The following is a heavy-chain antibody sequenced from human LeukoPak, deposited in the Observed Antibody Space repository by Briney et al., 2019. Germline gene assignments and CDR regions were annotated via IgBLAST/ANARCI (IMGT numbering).Heavy chain of an antibody. V-gene: IGHV3-30*03. J-gene: IGHJ5*02. CDR3: AGVPNVREGEWFDP. CDR1: GFTFSSYE. Sequence: PGGSLRLSCAASGFTFSSYEMNWVRQAPGKGLEWVAVISYDGSTKNYADSVKDRFTISRDNSENTLYLQMSSLRAEDTAVYYCAGVPNVREGEWFDPWGQGTLVTVSS. CDR2: ISYDGSTK. D-gene: IGHD3-16*01.